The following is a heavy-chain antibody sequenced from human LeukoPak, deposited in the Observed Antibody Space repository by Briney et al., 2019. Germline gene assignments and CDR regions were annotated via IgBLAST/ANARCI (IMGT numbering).Heavy chain of an antibody. V-gene: IGHV4-34*01. Sequence: RSSETLSLTCAVYGGSFSGYYWSWIRQPPGKGLEWIGEINHSGSTNYNPSLKSRVTISVDTSKNQFSLKLSSVTAADTAVYYCARPALKIWPENWFDPWGQGTLVTVSS. CDR3: ARPALKIWPENWFDP. CDR1: GGSFSGYY. CDR2: INHSGST. J-gene: IGHJ5*02. D-gene: IGHD2/OR15-2a*01.